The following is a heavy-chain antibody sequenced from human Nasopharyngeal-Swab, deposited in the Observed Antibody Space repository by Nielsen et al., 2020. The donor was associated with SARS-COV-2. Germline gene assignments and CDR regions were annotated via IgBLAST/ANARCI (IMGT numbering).Heavy chain of an antibody. D-gene: IGHD3-10*01. CDR3: ARQLAGKFGR. CDR2: IYYSGST. V-gene: IGHV4-39*01. J-gene: IGHJ4*02. CDR1: GGSISSSSYY. Sequence: SETLSLTCTVSGGSISSSSYYWGWIRQPPGKGLEWIGSIYYSGSTYYNPSLKSRVTISVDTSKNQFSLKLSSVTAADTAVYYCARQLAGKFGRWGQGTLVTVSS.